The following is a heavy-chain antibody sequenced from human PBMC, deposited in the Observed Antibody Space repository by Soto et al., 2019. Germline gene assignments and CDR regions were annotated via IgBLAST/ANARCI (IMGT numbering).Heavy chain of an antibody. D-gene: IGHD2-21*02. CDR3: ARVAYCGGDCYRGFDP. CDR1: GGSISSGGYS. J-gene: IGHJ5*02. V-gene: IGHV4-30-2*01. CDR2: IYHSGST. Sequence: QLQLQESGSGLVKPPQTLSLTCAVSGGSISSGGYSWSWIRQPPGKGLEWIGYIYHSGSTYYNPSLKSRVTISVDRSKNQFSLKLSSVTAADTAVYYCARVAYCGGDCYRGFDPWGQGTLVTVSS.